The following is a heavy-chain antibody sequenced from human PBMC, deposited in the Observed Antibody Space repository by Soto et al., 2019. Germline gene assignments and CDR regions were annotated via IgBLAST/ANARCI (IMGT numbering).Heavy chain of an antibody. V-gene: IGHV3-7*01. J-gene: IGHJ6*02. CDR3: ARDRYSYYDFWSGSLPYYYCGMDV. D-gene: IGHD3-3*01. CDR1: GFTFSSYW. Sequence: EVQLVESGGGLVQPGGSLRLSCAASGFTFSSYWMSWVRQAPGKGLEWVANIKQDGSEKYYVDSVKGRFTISKDKAKNSLYLQMNSLRAEDTAVYYCARDRYSYYDFWSGSLPYYYCGMDVWGQGTTVTVYS. CDR2: IKQDGSEK.